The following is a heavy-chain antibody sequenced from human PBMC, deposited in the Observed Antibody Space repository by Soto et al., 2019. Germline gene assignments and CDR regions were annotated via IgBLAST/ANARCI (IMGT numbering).Heavy chain of an antibody. V-gene: IGHV1-58*01. CDR1: GFTFTSSA. CDR2: IVVGSGNT. J-gene: IGHJ3*02. CDR3: AAGGASDDAFDI. Sequence: SVKVSCKASGFTFTSSAVQWVRQARGQRLEWIGWIVVGSGNTNYAQKFQERVTITRDMSTSTAYMELSSLRSEDTAVYYCAAGGASDDAFDIWGQGTMVTDSS.